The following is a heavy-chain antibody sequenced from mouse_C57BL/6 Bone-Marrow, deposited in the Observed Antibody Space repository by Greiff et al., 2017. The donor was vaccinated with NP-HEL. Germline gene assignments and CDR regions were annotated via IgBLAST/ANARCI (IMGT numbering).Heavy chain of an antibody. D-gene: IGHD1-1*01. J-gene: IGHJ2*01. CDR2: IDPEDGET. CDR3: AFITIGY. V-gene: IGHV14-2*01. CDR1: GFNIKDYY. Sequence: VQLQQSGAELVKPGASVKLSCTASGFNIKDYYMHWVKQRTEQGLEWIGRIDPEDGETKYAPTFQGKATITADTSSNTAYLQLSSLTSEDTAVYYCAFITIGYWGQGTTLTVSS.